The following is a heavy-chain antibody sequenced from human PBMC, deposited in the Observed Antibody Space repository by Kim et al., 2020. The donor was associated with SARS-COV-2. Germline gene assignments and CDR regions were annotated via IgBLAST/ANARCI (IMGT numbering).Heavy chain of an antibody. V-gene: IGHV3-30*18. D-gene: IGHD4-17*01. Sequence: GGSLRLSCAASGFTFSNYAIHWVRQAPGKGLEWVAVISYGGIAKYYADSVKGRFTISRDDSMGTLFLQMDSLRPEDTAVYYCAKDPHILSTVTRGFQYWGQGTLVTVSS. CDR2: ISYGGIAK. J-gene: IGHJ4*02. CDR1: GFTFSNYA. CDR3: AKDPHILSTVTRGFQY.